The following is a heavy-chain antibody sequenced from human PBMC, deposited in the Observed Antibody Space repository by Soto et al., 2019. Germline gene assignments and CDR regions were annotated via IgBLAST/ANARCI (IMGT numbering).Heavy chain of an antibody. V-gene: IGHV4-59*08. J-gene: IGHJ3*02. CDR1: GGSISSYY. CDR2: IYYSGST. Sequence: SETLSLTCTVSGGSISSYYWSWIRQPPGKGLEWIGYIYYSGSTNYNPSLKSRVTISVDTSKNQFSLKLSSVIAADTAVYYCASFCSSTSCSKEGPPQDAFDIWGQGTMVTVSS. D-gene: IGHD2-2*01. CDR3: ASFCSSTSCSKEGPPQDAFDI.